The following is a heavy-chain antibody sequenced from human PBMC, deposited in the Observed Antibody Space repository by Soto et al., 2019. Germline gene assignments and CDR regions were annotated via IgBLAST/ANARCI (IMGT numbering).Heavy chain of an antibody. CDR1: GGTFSSYA. D-gene: IGHD5-12*01. CDR3: ARVIRGYSGYDPYYFDY. Sequence: QVQLVQSGAEVQKPGSSVKVSCKASGGTFSSYAISWVRQAPGQGLEWMGGIIPIFGTANYAQKFQGRVTITADESTSTAYMELSSLRSEDTAVYYCARVIRGYSGYDPYYFDYWGQGTLVTVSS. V-gene: IGHV1-69*01. CDR2: IIPIFGTA. J-gene: IGHJ4*02.